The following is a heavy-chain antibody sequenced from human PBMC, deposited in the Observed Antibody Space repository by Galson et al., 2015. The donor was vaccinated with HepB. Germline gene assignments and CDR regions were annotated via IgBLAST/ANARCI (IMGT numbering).Heavy chain of an antibody. Sequence: PLRLSCAASGFTFSNAWMSWVRQAPGKGLEWVGRIKSKTDGGTTDYAAPVKGRFTISRDDSKNTLYLQMNSLKTEDTAVYYCTTDRAAAEQFDYWGQGTLLTDSS. CDR1: GFTFSNAW. J-gene: IGHJ4*02. D-gene: IGHD6-13*01. CDR2: IKSKTDGGTT. CDR3: TTDRAAAEQFDY. V-gene: IGHV3-15*01.